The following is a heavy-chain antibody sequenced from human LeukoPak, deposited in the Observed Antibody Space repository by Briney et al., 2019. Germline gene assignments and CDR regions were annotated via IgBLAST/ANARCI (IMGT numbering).Heavy chain of an antibody. CDR3: ARGFVDSSSWYEVMDP. J-gene: IGHJ5*02. V-gene: IGHV1-69*13. D-gene: IGHD6-13*01. CDR2: IIPIFGTA. Sequence: ASVTVSCTASGGTFSSYAISWVRQAPGQGLEWMGGIIPIFGTANYAQKFQGRVTITADESTSTAYMELSSLRSEDTAVYYCARGFVDSSSWYEVMDPWGQGTLVTVSS. CDR1: GGTFSSYA.